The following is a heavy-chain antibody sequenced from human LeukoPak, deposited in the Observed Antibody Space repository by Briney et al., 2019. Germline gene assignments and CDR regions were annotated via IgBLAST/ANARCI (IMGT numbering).Heavy chain of an antibody. D-gene: IGHD6-19*01. J-gene: IGHJ4*02. V-gene: IGHV3-74*01. CDR3: ARVGSSGWYAY. CDR1: GFTFSRYR. CDR2: INSDGSST. Sequence: GGSLRLSCAASGFTFSRYRMHWVRQGPGEGLVWVARINSDGSSTTYVDSVKGRFTISRDNAKNTLYLQMNSLRAEDTAVYYCARVGSSGWYAYWGQGTLVTVSS.